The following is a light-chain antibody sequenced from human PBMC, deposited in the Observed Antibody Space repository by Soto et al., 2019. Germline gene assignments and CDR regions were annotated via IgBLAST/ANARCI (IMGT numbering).Light chain of an antibody. Sequence: QSVLTQPASVSGSPGQSITISCTGTSSDVGGYNYVAWYQQHPGKVPRLMIYEVSNRPSGVSNRFSGSKSGSTASLTISGLQAEDEADYYCISYTSRSTSYVFGTGTRSPS. V-gene: IGLV2-14*01. J-gene: IGLJ1*01. CDR2: EVS. CDR1: SSDVGGYNY. CDR3: ISYTSRSTSYV.